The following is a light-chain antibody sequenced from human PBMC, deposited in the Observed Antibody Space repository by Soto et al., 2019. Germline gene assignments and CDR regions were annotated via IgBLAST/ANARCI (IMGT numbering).Light chain of an antibody. Sequence: DIQMTHSPSTLSASVGDRVVITCRASQSISRKLAWYQQKPGKAPRLLMYDVSTLESGVPSRFRGSGSGTEFTLTINSLQPDDYATYYCQQYKSYSWTFGHGTKVDIK. CDR3: QQYKSYSWT. CDR2: DVS. CDR1: QSISRK. J-gene: IGKJ1*01. V-gene: IGKV1-5*01.